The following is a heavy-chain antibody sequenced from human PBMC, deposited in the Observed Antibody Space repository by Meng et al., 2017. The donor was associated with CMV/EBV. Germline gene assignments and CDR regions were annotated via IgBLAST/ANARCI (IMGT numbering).Heavy chain of an antibody. CDR3: ARVKRSIAARRTWYYFDY. CDR2: MNPNSGNT. V-gene: IGHV1-8*03. J-gene: IGHJ4*02. CDR1: GYTFTSYD. Sequence: ASVKVSCKASGYTFTSYDINWVRQATGQGLEWMGWMNPNSGNTGYAQKFQGRVTITRNTSISTAYMELSSLRSEDTAVYYCARVKRSIAARRTWYYFDYWGQGTRVTVSS. D-gene: IGHD6-6*01.